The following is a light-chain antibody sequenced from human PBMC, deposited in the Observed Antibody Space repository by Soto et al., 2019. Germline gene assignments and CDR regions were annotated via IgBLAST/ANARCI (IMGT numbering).Light chain of an antibody. CDR3: QQYGSSPWT. CDR2: GAS. Sequence: EPVLTQSPGTLSLSPGERATLSCRASQTIRSNYLAWYRQTPGQAPRLLIYGASNRATGITDRFSGSGSGTDFTLIITRLEAEEFALYYCQQYGSSPWTFGQGTKVEIK. CDR1: QTIRSNY. V-gene: IGKV3-20*01. J-gene: IGKJ1*01.